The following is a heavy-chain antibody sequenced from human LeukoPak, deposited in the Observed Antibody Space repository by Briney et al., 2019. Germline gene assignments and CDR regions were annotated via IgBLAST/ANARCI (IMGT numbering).Heavy chain of an antibody. V-gene: IGHV4-30-4*08. D-gene: IGHD3-16*02. Sequence: KPSQTLSLTCTVSGGSIRSGDYYWSWIRQPPGKGLEWIGYIYYSGSTYYNPSLKSRVTISVDTSKNQFSLKLSSVTAADTAVYYCARVDGDYVWGSYRYSNWFDPWGQGTLVTVSS. J-gene: IGHJ5*02. CDR1: GGSIRSGDYY. CDR3: ARVDGDYVWGSYRYSNWFDP. CDR2: IYYSGST.